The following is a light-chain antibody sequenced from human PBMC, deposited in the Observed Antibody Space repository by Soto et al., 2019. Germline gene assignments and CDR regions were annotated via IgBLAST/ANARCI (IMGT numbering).Light chain of an antibody. CDR3: AAWDDSLSAVV. J-gene: IGLJ2*01. CDR2: TNN. Sequence: QTVVTQPPSASGTPGQRVTISCSGSFSNIGSNYVYWYQQVPGTAPKLLIYTNNRRPSGVPDRFSGSKSGTSASLAISGLRSEDEAYFYCAAWDDSLSAVVFGGGTKLTVL. CDR1: FSNIGSNY. V-gene: IGLV1-47*01.